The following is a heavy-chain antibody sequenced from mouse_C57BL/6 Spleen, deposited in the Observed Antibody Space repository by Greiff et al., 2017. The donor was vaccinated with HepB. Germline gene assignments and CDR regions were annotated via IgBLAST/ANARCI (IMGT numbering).Heavy chain of an antibody. J-gene: IGHJ1*03. CDR2: IDPNSGGT. V-gene: IGHV1-72*01. Sequence: QVQLQQPGAELVKPGASVKLSCKASGYTFTSYWMHWVKQRPGRGLEWIGRIDPNSGGTKYNEKFKSKATLTVDKPSSTAYMQLSSLTSEDSAVYYCAGSGTTVKATWYLDVWGTGTTVTVSS. CDR3: AGSGTTVKATWYLDV. D-gene: IGHD1-1*01. CDR1: GYTFTSYW.